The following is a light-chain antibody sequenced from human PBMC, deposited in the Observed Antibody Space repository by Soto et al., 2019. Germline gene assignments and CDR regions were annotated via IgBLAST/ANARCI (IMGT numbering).Light chain of an antibody. CDR1: QSISSW. J-gene: IGKJ1*01. CDR2: DAS. Sequence: DIHTTQSPSTLSASVGDRVTITCRASQSISSWLAWYKQKPGKAPKLLIYDASILESGVPSRFSGVGSGTDFTLTISSLQPDDFATYYCQQYNSYSSTFGQGTKVEIK. V-gene: IGKV1-5*01. CDR3: QQYNSYSST.